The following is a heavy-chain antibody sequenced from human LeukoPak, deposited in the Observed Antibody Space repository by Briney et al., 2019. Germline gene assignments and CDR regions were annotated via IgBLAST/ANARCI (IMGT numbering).Heavy chain of an antibody. J-gene: IGHJ4*02. Sequence: SETLSLTCAVYGGSFSGYYWSWIRQPPGKGLEWIGEINHSGSTNYNPSLKSRVTISVDTSKNQFSLKLSSVTDADTAVYYCARGRYSGSYYFWGQGTLVTVS. CDR3: ARGRYSGSYYF. CDR2: INHSGST. V-gene: IGHV4-34*01. CDR1: GGSFSGYY. D-gene: IGHD1-26*01.